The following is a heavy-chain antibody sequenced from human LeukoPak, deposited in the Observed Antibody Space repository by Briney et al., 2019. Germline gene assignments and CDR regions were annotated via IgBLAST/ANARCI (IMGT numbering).Heavy chain of an antibody. Sequence: ASVKVSCKASGYTFTGYYMHWVRQAPGQGLEWMGWIYPNSGGTNYAQKFQGRVTMTRDTSISTASMELSRLRSDDTAVYYCARVNMYDFWSGYYTGMRKYFDYWGQGTLVTVSS. CDR2: IYPNSGGT. D-gene: IGHD3-3*01. CDR3: ARVNMYDFWSGYYTGMRKYFDY. CDR1: GYTFTGYY. V-gene: IGHV1-2*02. J-gene: IGHJ4*02.